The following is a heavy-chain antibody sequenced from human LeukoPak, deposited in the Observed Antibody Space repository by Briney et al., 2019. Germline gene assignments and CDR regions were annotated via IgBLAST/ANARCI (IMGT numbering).Heavy chain of an antibody. V-gene: IGHV4-39*01. CDR1: GGSISSSSYY. Sequence: SETLSLTCTVSGGSISSSSYYWGWIRQPPGKELEWIGSIYYSGSTYYNPSLKSRVTISVDTSKNQFSLKLSSVTAADTAVYYCARSGGDYDYVWGSYRPAKPDYWGQGTLVTVSS. CDR2: IYYSGST. D-gene: IGHD3-16*02. J-gene: IGHJ4*02. CDR3: ARSGGDYDYVWGSYRPAKPDY.